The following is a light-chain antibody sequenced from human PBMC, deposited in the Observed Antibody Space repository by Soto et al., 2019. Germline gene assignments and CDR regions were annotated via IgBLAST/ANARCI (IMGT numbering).Light chain of an antibody. CDR3: QQYDGSPIT. J-gene: IGKJ5*01. CDR1: QSVGRSY. V-gene: IGKV3-20*01. CDR2: GIS. Sequence: EIVLTQSPGTLSLSPGERATLSFRGSQSVGRSYLGWYQQKPGQAPRLLISGISKRATGIPDGFSGGGSGTDFTLTISRLEPEDFALYICQQYDGSPITFGQGTRLEI.